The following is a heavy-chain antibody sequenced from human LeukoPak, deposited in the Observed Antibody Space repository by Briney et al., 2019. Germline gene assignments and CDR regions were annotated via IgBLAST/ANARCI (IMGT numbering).Heavy chain of an antibody. CDR3: ARLDSSGYFDY. CDR2: IYHSGST. D-gene: IGHD3-22*01. CDR1: GGSISSYY. J-gene: IGHJ4*02. Sequence: SETLSLTCTVSGGSISSYYWSWIRQPPGKGLEWIGSIYHSGSTYYNPSLKSRVTISVDTSKNQFSLKLSSVTAADTAVYYCARLDSSGYFDYWGQGTLVTVSS. V-gene: IGHV4-59*08.